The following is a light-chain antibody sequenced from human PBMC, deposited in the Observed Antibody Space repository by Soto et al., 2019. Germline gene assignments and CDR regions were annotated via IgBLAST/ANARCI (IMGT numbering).Light chain of an antibody. CDR1: SSDVGAFNY. CDR3: SSYTTRNTEA. CDR2: DVT. V-gene: IGLV2-14*03. J-gene: IGLJ1*01. Sequence: QSALTQPASVSGSSGQSITISCIGTSSDVGAFNYVSWYQHHPGKAPKLIIYDVTDRPSGVSNRFSASKSGNTASLTISGLQAEDEADYYCSSYTTRNTEAFGTGTKVTVL.